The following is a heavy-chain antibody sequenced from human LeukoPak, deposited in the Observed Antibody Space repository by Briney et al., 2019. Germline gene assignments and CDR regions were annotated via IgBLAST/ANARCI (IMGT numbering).Heavy chain of an antibody. J-gene: IGHJ5*02. Sequence: SETLSLTCTVSGGSISSSTYSWGWIRQPPGKGLEWIGSIYYNGSTYYNPSLKSRVTISVDTSKNQFSLKLSSVTVADTAVYYCASPQAGNRFDPWGQGTLVTVSS. V-gene: IGHV4-39*01. CDR3: ASPQAGNRFDP. CDR2: IYYNGST. CDR1: GGSISSSTYS.